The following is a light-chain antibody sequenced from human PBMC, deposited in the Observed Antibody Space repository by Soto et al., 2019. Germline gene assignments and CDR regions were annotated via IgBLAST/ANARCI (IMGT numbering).Light chain of an antibody. CDR3: QQRSNWPRT. CDR1: QSVSSY. V-gene: IGKV3-11*01. Sequence: EIVLPQSPATLSLSPGERATLSCRASQSVSSYLAWYQQKPGQAPSLLIYDASNRATGIPARFSGSGSGTDFTLTISSLEPEDFAVYYCQQRSNWPRTFGQGTKLEIK. CDR2: DAS. J-gene: IGKJ2*01.